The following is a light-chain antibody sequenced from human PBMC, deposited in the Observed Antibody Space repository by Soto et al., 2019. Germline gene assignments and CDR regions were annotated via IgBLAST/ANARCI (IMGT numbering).Light chain of an antibody. Sequence: EIVMTQSPGTLSVSPGERATLSCRASQSVSNDLAWIQQRPGQPPRLLIYGASTRATGIPARFSGSGSGTEFTLTISSLQPEDFAVYSCQQYNVWPWTFGQGTKVEIK. CDR1: QSVSND. V-gene: IGKV3-15*01. CDR2: GAS. J-gene: IGKJ1*01. CDR3: QQYNVWPWT.